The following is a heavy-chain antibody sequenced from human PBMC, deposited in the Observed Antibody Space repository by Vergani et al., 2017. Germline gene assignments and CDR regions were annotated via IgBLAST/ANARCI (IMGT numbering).Heavy chain of an antibody. CDR1: GFTFSSYG. Sequence: QVQLVESGGGVVQPGRSLRISCAASGFTFSSYGMHWVRQAPGKGLEWVAIISYDGSNKYYADSVKGRFTISRDNSKNTLYLQMNSLRAEDTAVYYCAKAYSPYYYYFFDFWGQGTTVTVSS. D-gene: IGHD4-11*01. CDR2: ISYDGSNK. V-gene: IGHV3-30*18. CDR3: AKAYSPYYYYFFDF. J-gene: IGHJ6*03.